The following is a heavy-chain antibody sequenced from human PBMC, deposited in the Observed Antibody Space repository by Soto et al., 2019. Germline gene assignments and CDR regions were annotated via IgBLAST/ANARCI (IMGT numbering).Heavy chain of an antibody. V-gene: IGHV4-34*12. CDR2: IIHSGST. D-gene: IGHD5-12*01. Sequence: QVQLQQWGAGLLKPSETLSLTCAVYGGSFSGYYWTCIRQPPGKGLEWIGDIIHSGSTNYNPSLKSRVTISVDTSKNHFSLKLSSVTAADTAVYYCARRLRLRFYYYYYGMDVWGQGTTVTVSS. CDR1: GGSFSGYY. J-gene: IGHJ6*02. CDR3: ARRLRLRFYYYYYGMDV.